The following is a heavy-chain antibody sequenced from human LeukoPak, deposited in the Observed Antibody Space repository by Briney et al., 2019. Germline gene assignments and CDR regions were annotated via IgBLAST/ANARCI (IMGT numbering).Heavy chain of an antibody. Sequence: GASVKVSCKASGYTFTGYYMRWVRQAPGQGLEWMGWINPNSGGTNYAQKFQGTVTMTSDTSISTAYMELSTLRSDATAVYSCARLPSYYYYGMDVWGQGTTVTVSS. CDR2: INPNSGGT. CDR3: ARLPSYYYYGMDV. CDR1: GYTFTGYY. J-gene: IGHJ6*02. V-gene: IGHV1-2*02.